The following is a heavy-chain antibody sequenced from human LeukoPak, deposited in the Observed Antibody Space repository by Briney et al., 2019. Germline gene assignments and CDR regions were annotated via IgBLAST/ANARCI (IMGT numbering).Heavy chain of an antibody. CDR1: GGSISSSSYY. D-gene: IGHD3-10*01. CDR2: IYYSGST. Sequence: SETLSLTCTVSGGSISSSSYYWGWIRQPPGKGLEWIGSIYYSGSTYYNPSLKSRVPIPVGPSNNQFSLKLRSVTAADTAVYYCARHRSNYHGSGISYFDYWGQGTLVPVSS. J-gene: IGHJ4*02. V-gene: IGHV4-39*01. CDR3: ARHRSNYHGSGISYFDY.